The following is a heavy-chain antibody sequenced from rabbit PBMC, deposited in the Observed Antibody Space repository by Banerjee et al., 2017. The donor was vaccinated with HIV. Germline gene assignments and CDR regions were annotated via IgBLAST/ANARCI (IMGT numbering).Heavy chain of an antibody. J-gene: IGHJ4*01. Sequence: QEQLVESGGDLVQPEGSLTLTCTASGLDFSSRYYMCWVRQAPGKGLEWIACIYAGSSGSTYYASWAKGRFTISKTSSTTVTLQMTSLTAADTATYFCARDLAGVTGWNFNLWGPGTLVTVS. CDR3: ARDLAGVTGWNFNL. CDR1: GLDFSSRYY. CDR2: IYAGSSGST. V-gene: IGHV1S45*01. D-gene: IGHD4-1*01.